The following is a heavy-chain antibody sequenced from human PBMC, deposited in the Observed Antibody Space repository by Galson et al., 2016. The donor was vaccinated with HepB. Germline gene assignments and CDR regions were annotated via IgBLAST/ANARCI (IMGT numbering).Heavy chain of an antibody. CDR2: IYNSGST. CDR3: AREGFGSGIYLDAFDI. V-gene: IGHV4-4*07. CDR1: IGNYY. J-gene: IGHJ3*02. Sequence: SETLSLTCDVSIGNYYWSWIRQPAGKGLEWIGRIYNSGSTSYNPSLKSRVTLSVDTSKNEFSLKLSSVTAADTSLYYCAREGFGSGIYLDAFDIWGPGTSVIVSS. D-gene: IGHD3-10*01.